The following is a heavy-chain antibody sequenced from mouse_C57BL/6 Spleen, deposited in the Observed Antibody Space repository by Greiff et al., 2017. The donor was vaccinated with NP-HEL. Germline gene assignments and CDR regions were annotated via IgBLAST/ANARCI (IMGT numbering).Heavy chain of an antibody. CDR1: GYAFSSYW. CDR3: AREGSSGYVFDD. J-gene: IGHJ2*01. D-gene: IGHD3-2*02. V-gene: IGHV1-80*01. CDR2: IYPGDGDT. Sequence: QVQLQQSGAELVKPGASVKISCEASGYAFSSYWMNWVKQRPGKGLEWIGQIYPGDGDTNYNGKFKGKATLTADTSSSTAYMQLSSLTSEDSAVYFCAREGSSGYVFDDWGQGTTLTVSS.